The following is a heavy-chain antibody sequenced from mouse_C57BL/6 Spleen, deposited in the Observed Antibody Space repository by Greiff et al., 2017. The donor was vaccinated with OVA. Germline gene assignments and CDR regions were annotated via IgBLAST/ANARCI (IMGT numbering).Heavy chain of an antibody. J-gene: IGHJ4*01. D-gene: IGHD2-4*01. CDR3: ARDGNDYDGAMDY. V-gene: IGHV3-6*01. CDR1: GYSITSGYY. Sequence: DVKLVESGPGLVKPSQSLSLTCSVTGYSITSGYYWNWIRQFPGNKLEWMGYISYDGSNNYNPSLKNRISITRDTSKNQFFLKLNSVTTEDTATYYCARDGNDYDGAMDYWGQGTSVTVSS. CDR2: ISYDGSN.